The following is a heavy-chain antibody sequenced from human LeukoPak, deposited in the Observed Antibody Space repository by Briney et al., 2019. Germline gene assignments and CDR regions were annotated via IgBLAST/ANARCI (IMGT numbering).Heavy chain of an antibody. J-gene: IGHJ4*02. Sequence: SVKVSCKASGGTFSSYAISWVRQAPGEGLEWVGGIIPIFGTAKYAQTLQGRVTITADESTNTAYIGLCSLRSTGTAVYYCARDYYDSSGYYQGIDYWGQGTLVTVSS. V-gene: IGHV1-69*13. CDR2: IIPIFGTA. CDR1: GGTFSSYA. CDR3: ARDYYDSSGYYQGIDY. D-gene: IGHD3-22*01.